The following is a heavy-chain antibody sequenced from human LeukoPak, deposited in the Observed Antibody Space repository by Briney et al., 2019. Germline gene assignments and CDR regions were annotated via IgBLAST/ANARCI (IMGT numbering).Heavy chain of an antibody. D-gene: IGHD3-3*02. Sequence: GVSLRPSCVSSGFTIGTAWMSWVRQAPGKGLEWLGHIKSEGEGATTDYAAPAKGRLAISRDDSKNMIYLQMSSLKIDDTAIYYCIAHFPYFYGFDVWGKGTTVTVSS. CDR3: IAHFPYFYGFDV. CDR2: IKSEGEGATT. J-gene: IGHJ6*04. CDR1: GFTIGTAW. V-gene: IGHV3-15*01.